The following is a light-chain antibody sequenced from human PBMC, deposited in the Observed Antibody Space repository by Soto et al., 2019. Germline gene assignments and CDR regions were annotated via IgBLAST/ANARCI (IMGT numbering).Light chain of an antibody. CDR3: LQDYNYPRT. V-gene: IGKV1-6*01. CDR2: DAS. CDR1: QDIGNE. Sequence: AIQMTQSPSSMSVSVGDRATITCRASQDIGNEVGWYQQKPGKAPKLLISDASTLESGVPARFSGRGSGTNFILTISRLQPEDFATYYCLQDYNYPRTFGQGTQV. J-gene: IGKJ1*01.